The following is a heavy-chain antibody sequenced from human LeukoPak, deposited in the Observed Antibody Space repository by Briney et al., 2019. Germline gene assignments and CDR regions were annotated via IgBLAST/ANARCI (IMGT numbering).Heavy chain of an antibody. CDR1: AYTFTSYY. D-gene: IGHD6-13*01. V-gene: IGHV1-46*01. Sequence: ASVKLSCKASAYTFTSYYMHWVRQAPGQGLEWMGIITPSGGSTSYAQEFQGKVTMTRDTSTSTVYMELSSLRSEDTAVYYCARDQDSSSWTAPSYWGQGTLVTVSP. CDR3: ARDQDSSSWTAPSY. J-gene: IGHJ4*02. CDR2: ITPSGGST.